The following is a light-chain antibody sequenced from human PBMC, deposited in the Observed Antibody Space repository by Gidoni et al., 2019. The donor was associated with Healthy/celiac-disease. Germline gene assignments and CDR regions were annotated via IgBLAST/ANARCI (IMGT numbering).Light chain of an antibody. J-gene: IGKJ1*01. V-gene: IGKV3-15*01. CDR3: QQYNNWPAWT. CDR1: QSVSSN. CDR2: GES. Sequence: EIVMTQSPATVSVSPGERDTLSCRASQSVSSNLAWYQQKPGQAPRLLIYGESTRATGIPARFSGSGSWTEFTLTISSRQSEDFAVSYCQQYNNWPAWTFGQGTKVEIK.